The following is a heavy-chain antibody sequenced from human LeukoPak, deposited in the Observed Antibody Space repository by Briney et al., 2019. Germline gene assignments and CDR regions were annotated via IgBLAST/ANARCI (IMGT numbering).Heavy chain of an antibody. D-gene: IGHD2-2*01. CDR3: ARDDIVVVPAAMGFDY. CDR1: GYTFTSYG. V-gene: IGHV1-18*04. Sequence: ASVKVSCKASGYTFTSYGISWVRQAPGQGLEWMGWISAYNGNTSYAQKLQGRVTMTTDTSTSTAYMELRSLRSDDTAVYYCARDDIVVVPAAMGFDYWGQGTLVTVSS. J-gene: IGHJ4*02. CDR2: ISAYNGNT.